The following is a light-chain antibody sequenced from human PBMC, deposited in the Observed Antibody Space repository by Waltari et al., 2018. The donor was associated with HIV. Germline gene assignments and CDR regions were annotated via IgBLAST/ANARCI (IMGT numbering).Light chain of an antibody. V-gene: IGLV3-21*02. CDR2: DDS. J-gene: IGLJ1*01. CDR3: QVWDSSSDQYV. Sequence: SYVLTQPPSVSVAPGQTARITCGGNNIGSKSVHWYQQKPGQAPVLVVYDDSDLPSGIPERFSGSNSGNTATLTISRVEAGDEADYYCQVWDSSSDQYVFGTGTMVTVL. CDR1: NIGSKS.